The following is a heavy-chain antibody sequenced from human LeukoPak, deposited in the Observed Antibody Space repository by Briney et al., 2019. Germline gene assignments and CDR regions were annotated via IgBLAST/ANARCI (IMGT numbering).Heavy chain of an antibody. J-gene: IGHJ4*02. CDR3: AREGEDVEMAN. CDR2: IIPIFGIA. CDR1: GDTFSSYA. Sequence: GASVKLSCKASGDTFSSYAINWVRQAPGQGLEWMGRIIPIFGIANYAQKFQGRVTITADKSTSTVYMELSSLRSEDTAVYYWAREGEDVEMANWGQGPLVTVSS. D-gene: IGHD5-24*01. V-gene: IGHV1-69*04.